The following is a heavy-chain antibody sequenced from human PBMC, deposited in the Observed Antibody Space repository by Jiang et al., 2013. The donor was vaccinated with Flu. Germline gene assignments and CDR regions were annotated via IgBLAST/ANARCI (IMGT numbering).Heavy chain of an antibody. CDR2: IYYSGST. J-gene: IGHJ5*02. Sequence: GSGLVKPSETLSLTCTVSGGSISSSSYYWGWIRQPPGKGLEWIGSIYYSGSTYYNPSLKSRVTISVDTSKNQFSLKLSSVTAADTAVYYCARDPTIFALNWFDPWGQGTLVTVSS. D-gene: IGHD3-3*01. CDR1: GGSISSSSYY. CDR3: ARDPTIFALNWFDP. V-gene: IGHV4-39*07.